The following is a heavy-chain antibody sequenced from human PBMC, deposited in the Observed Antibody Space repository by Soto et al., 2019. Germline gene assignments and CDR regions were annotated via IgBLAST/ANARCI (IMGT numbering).Heavy chain of an antibody. D-gene: IGHD3-22*01. V-gene: IGHV1-3*01. CDR3: ARDLSFYYDSSGHNWFDP. CDR1: GYTFTSYA. CDR2: INAGNGNT. J-gene: IGHJ5*02. Sequence: ASVKVSCKASGYTFTSYAMHWVRQAPGQRLEWMGWINAGNGNTKYSQKFQGRVTITRDTSASTAYVELSSLRSEDTAVYYCARDLSFYYDSSGHNWFDPWGQGTLVT.